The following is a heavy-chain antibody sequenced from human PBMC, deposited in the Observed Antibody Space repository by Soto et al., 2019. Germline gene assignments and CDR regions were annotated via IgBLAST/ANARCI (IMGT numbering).Heavy chain of an antibody. CDR3: ARGTISGVVIISRLDY. Sequence: QVQLVQSGAEVKKPGSSVKVSCKASGGTFNNFAISWVRQAPGQGLEWMAGIIPSFGTANYAQKFQGRVSITADKSTNTAYMELSSLRSEDTAMYYCARGTISGVVIISRLDYWGQGTLVTVSS. CDR2: IIPSFGTA. CDR1: GGTFNNFA. D-gene: IGHD3-3*01. J-gene: IGHJ4*02. V-gene: IGHV1-69*14.